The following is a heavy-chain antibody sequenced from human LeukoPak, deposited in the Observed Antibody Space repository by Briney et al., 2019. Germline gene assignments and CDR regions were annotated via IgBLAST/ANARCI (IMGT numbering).Heavy chain of an antibody. CDR2: ISNSGDNT. V-gene: IGHV3-23*01. D-gene: IGHD3-22*01. CDR1: GFTFNSRA. J-gene: IGHJ4*02. Sequence: GGSLRLSCAASGFTFNSRAMTWVRQAPGKGLEWVSTISNSGDNTHYADSVKGRFTISRDNSKNTLYLQMNSLRVEDTAVYYCARGDDSGYYDYFDYWGQGALVTVSS. CDR3: ARGDDSGYYDYFDY.